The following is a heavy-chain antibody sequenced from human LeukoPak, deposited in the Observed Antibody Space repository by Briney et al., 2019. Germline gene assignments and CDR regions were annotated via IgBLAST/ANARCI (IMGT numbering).Heavy chain of an antibody. D-gene: IGHD6-19*01. J-gene: IGHJ4*02. CDR2: IYHSGST. CDR1: GYSISSGYY. CDR3: ARKQWLVRNFDY. Sequence: SETLSLTCTVSGYSISSGYYWGWIRQPPGKGLEWIGSIYHSGSTNYNPSLKSRVTISVDTSKNQFSLKLSSVTAADTAVYYCARKQWLVRNFDYWGQGTLVTVSS. V-gene: IGHV4-38-2*02.